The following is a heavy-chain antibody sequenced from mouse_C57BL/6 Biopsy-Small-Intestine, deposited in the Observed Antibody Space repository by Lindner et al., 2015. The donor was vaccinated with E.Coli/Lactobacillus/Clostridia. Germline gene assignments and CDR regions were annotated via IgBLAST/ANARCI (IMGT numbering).Heavy chain of an antibody. CDR2: ISSGSSTI. J-gene: IGHJ2*01. V-gene: IGHV5-17*01. CDR3: AGDYFDY. CDR1: GFTFSDYG. Sequence: VQLQESGGGLVKPGGSLKLSCAASGFTFSDYGMHWVRQAPEKGLEWVAYISSGSSTIYYADIVKGRFTISRDNAKNTLFLQMTSLRSEDTAMYYCAGDYFDYWGQGTTLTVSS.